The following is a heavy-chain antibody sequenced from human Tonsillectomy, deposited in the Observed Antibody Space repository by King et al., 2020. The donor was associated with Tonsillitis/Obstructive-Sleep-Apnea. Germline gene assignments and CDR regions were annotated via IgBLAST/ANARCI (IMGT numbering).Heavy chain of an antibody. J-gene: IGHJ4*02. CDR3: ARDPGYYFDY. Sequence: RFTISRDNSTHTLYLQMNSLRGEDTAVYYCARDPGYYFDYWGQGTLVTVSS. V-gene: IGHV3-30*01.